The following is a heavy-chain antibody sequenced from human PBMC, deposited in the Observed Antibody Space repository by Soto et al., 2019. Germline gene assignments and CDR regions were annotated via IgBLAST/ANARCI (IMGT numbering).Heavy chain of an antibody. D-gene: IGHD3-22*01. V-gene: IGHV2-5*01. CDR3: AQTKGSSGFLTS. Sequence: SGPTLVNPTQTLTLTCSFSGFSLSAYGVRVIGFRQPPGETLEWLALIHWNDDKRYSPYLKSRLTITKDTSKNQVVLTLTNLDALDTGTYFCAQTKGSSGFLTSWAHGIPVTASS. J-gene: IGHJ5*01. CDR1: GFSLSAYGVR. CDR2: IHWNDDK.